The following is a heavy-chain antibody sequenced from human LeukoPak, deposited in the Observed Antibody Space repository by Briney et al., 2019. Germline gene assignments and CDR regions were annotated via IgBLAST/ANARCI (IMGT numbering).Heavy chain of an antibody. D-gene: IGHD2-2*01. V-gene: IGHV2-5*02. J-gene: IGHJ4*02. CDR2: IYWDDDK. CDR1: GFSLSTRGVG. CDR3: AHLYQLASFDY. Sequence: SGPTLVNPTQTLTLTCTFSGFSLSTRGVGVGWIRQPPGKALEWLSLIYWDDDKRYSPSLKSRLTITKDTSKNQVVLTMTNVDPVDTATYYCAHLYQLASFDYWGQGTLVTVSS.